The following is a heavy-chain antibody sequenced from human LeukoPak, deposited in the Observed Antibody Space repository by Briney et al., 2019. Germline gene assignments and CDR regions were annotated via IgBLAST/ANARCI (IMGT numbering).Heavy chain of an antibody. V-gene: IGHV4-4*07. D-gene: IGHD3-22*01. CDR1: GGSISSYY. CDR3: AREARTGLFEAFDI. Sequence: SETLSLTCTVSGGSISSYYWSWIRQPAGKGLEWIGRIYTSGSTNYNPSLKSRVTMSVDTSKNQFSLKLSSVTAADTAVYYCAREARTGLFEAFDIWGQGTMVTVSS. J-gene: IGHJ3*02. CDR2: IYTSGST.